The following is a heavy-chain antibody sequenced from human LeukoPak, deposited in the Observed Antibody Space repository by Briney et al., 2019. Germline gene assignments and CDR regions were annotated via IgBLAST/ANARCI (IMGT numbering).Heavy chain of an antibody. D-gene: IGHD6-13*01. J-gene: IGHJ5*02. V-gene: IGHV3-48*03. CDR3: AKDIAAAVLDP. CDR1: GFTFSSYE. CDR2: ISSSGSTI. Sequence: GGSLSLSCAASGFTFSSYEMNWVRQAPGKGLEWVSYISSSGSTIYYADSVKGRFTISRDNAKNSLYLQMNSLTAEDTAVYYCAKDIAAAVLDPWGQGTLVTVSS.